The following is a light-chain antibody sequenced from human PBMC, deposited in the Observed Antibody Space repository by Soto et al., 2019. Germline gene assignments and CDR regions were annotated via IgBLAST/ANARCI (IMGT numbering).Light chain of an antibody. CDR1: RDIGSD. V-gene: IGKV1-6*01. J-gene: IGKJ5*01. Sequence: ATQMTQSPSSLFATVGDRITITCRASRDIGSDLSGYQQKPAKAPTLLIDSASNLQSGVPSRFRGSRSGTEFTLTVSSLQPEEFATYYCLQDHDDSWTFGQGTRLEIK. CDR3: LQDHDDSWT. CDR2: SAS.